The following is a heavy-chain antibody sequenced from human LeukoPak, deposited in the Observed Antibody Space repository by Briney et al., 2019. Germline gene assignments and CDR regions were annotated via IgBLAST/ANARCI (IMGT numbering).Heavy chain of an antibody. V-gene: IGHV3-48*01. CDR2: ISSSSSTI. D-gene: IGHD3-22*01. CDR3: AREEYYYDSSAQGAFDI. Sequence: GGSLRLSCAASGFTFSSYSMNWVRQAPGKGPEWVSYISSSSSTIYYADSVKGRFTISRDNAKNSLYLQMNSLRAEDTAVYYCAREEYYYDSSAQGAFDIWGQGTMVTVSS. CDR1: GFTFSSYS. J-gene: IGHJ3*02.